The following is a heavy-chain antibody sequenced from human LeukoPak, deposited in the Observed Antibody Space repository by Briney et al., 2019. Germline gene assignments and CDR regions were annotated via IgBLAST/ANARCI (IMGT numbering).Heavy chain of an antibody. CDR3: ARRYKDMVVVPAVFYFDY. V-gene: IGHV4-39*02. Sequence: PSETLSLTCNVSGASMGSDSYSWVWLRRPPGKALEWIGSVYYSGSTYYTPSLKSRVTISVDMSRNHFSLRLNSVAAADTAVYYCARRYKDMVVVPAVFYFDYWGRGILVTVSS. D-gene: IGHD2-2*01. CDR2: VYYSGST. J-gene: IGHJ4*02. CDR1: GASMGSDSYS.